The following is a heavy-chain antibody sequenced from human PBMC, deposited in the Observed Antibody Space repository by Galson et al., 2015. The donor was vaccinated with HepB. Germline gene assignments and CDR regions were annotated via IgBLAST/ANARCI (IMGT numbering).Heavy chain of an antibody. Sequence: ETLSLTCTVSGYSISSGYYWGWLRQPPGKGPEWIGSIYHSGSTYYNPSLKSRVTISVDTSKNQFSLNLSSVTAADTAVYYCARETIAAAVDYWGQGTLVTVSS. D-gene: IGHD6-13*01. CDR3: ARETIAAAVDY. J-gene: IGHJ4*02. V-gene: IGHV4-38-2*02. CDR1: GYSISSGYY. CDR2: IYHSGST.